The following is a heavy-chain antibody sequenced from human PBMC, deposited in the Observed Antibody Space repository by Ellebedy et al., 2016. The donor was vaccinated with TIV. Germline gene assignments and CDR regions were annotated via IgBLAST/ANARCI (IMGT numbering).Heavy chain of an antibody. CDR3: ARDRTEGAASCPLF. Sequence: GGSLRLXCAVSGFTFSSYWMSWVRQAPGKGLEWVSVIYSDGATFYADSVKGRFTISRDNSNNTLYLQMNSLRAEDTAVYYCARDRTEGAASCPLFWGQGTLVTVSS. V-gene: IGHV3-66*01. D-gene: IGHD2-15*01. CDR2: IYSDGAT. J-gene: IGHJ4*02. CDR1: GFTFSSYW.